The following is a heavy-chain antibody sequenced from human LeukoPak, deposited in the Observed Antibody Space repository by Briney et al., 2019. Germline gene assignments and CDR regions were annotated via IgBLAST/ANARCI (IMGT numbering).Heavy chain of an antibody. CDR3: ASARTQTTEDDC. J-gene: IGHJ4*02. V-gene: IGHV4-34*01. D-gene: IGHD4-17*01. Sequence: PSETLSLTCAVYGGSFSGYYWSWIRQPPGKGLEWIGEINHSGSTNYNPSLKSRVTISVDTSKNQFSLKLSSVTAADTAVYYCASARTQTTEDDCWGQGTLVTVSS. CDR1: GGSFSGYY. CDR2: INHSGST.